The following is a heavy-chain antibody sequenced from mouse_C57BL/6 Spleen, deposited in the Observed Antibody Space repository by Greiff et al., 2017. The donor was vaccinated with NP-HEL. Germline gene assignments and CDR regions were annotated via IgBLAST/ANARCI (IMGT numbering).Heavy chain of an antibody. CDR1: GYTFTDYE. J-gene: IGHJ4*01. V-gene: IGHV1-15*01. D-gene: IGHD2-3*01. Sequence: QLQQSGAELVRPGASVTLSCKASGYTFTDYEMHWVKQTPVHGLEWIGAIDPETGGTAYNQKFKGKAILTADKSSSTAYMELRSLTSEDSAVYYCTRSDGYYYAMDYWGQGTSVTVSS. CDR2: IDPETGGT. CDR3: TRSDGYYYAMDY.